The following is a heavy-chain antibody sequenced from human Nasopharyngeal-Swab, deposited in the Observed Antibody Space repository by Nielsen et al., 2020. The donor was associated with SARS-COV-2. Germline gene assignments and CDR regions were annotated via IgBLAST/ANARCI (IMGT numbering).Heavy chain of an antibody. CDR2: ISYDGSNK. V-gene: IGHV3-30-3*01. CDR1: GFTFSSYA. J-gene: IGHJ4*02. Sequence: GGSLRLSCAASGFTFSSYAMYWVRQAPGKGLEWVAVISYDGSNKYYADSVKGRFTISRDNSKNTLYLQMNSLRAEDTAVYYCASARPVFDYWGQGTLVTVSS. CDR3: ASARPVFDY. D-gene: IGHD6-6*01.